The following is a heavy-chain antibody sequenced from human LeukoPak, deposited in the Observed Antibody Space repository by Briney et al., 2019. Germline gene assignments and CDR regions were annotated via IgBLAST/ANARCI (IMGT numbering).Heavy chain of an antibody. CDR1: GFTFSSYA. Sequence: PGGSLRLSCAASGFTFSSYAMSWVRQAPGKGLEWVSAISGSGGSTYYADSVKGRFTISRDNSKNTLYLQMNSLRAEDTAVYYCARKLGVGGTSFFDYWGQGTLVTVSS. CDR3: ARKLGVGGTSFFDY. J-gene: IGHJ4*02. D-gene: IGHD1-26*01. V-gene: IGHV3-23*01. CDR2: ISGSGGST.